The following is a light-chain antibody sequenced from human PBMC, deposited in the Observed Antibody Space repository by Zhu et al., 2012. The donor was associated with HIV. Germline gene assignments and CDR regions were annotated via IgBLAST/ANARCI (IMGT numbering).Light chain of an antibody. CDR3: QQYGNSGI. CDR1: RSVGSDY. Sequence: EIVLTQSPGTLSLSPGERATLSCRSSRSVGSDYLAWYQQRPGRPPRLLIFETSERATGIPDRFSGRGSGTDFTLTISRLEPEDAAVYYCQQYGNSGIFGSGTKVDLK. V-gene: IGKV3-20*01. J-gene: IGKJ3*01. CDR2: ETS.